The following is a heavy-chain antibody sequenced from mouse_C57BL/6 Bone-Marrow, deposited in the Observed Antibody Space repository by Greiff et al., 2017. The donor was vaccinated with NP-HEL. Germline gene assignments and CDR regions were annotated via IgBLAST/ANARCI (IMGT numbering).Heavy chain of an antibody. Sequence: SGAELVRPGPSVKMSCKTSGYTSPSYGINWVRQRPGQGLEWIGYIYIGNGYTEYIEKSKGKATVTSDTSSRTAYMHLSSLTSEDSAIYICAYTMDYWGQGTSVTVSA. V-gene: IGHV1-58*01. J-gene: IGHJ4*01. CDR1: GYTSPSYG. CDR3: AYTMDY. CDR2: IYIGNGYT.